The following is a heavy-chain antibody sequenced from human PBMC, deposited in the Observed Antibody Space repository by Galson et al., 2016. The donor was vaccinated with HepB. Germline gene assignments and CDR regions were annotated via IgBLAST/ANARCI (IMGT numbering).Heavy chain of an antibody. J-gene: IGHJ4*02. V-gene: IGHV3-74*01. CDR1: GFTFSSYW. CDR2: TNTDGSDT. Sequence: SLRLSCAASGFTFSSYWMHWVRQAPGKGLVMVARTNTDGSDTGYADSVKGRFTISRDNAKNTLYLQMNTLRAEDTAVNYCARDYLTYTGSYLYSWGQGTLVTVSS. CDR3: ARDYLTYTGSYLYS. D-gene: IGHD1-26*01.